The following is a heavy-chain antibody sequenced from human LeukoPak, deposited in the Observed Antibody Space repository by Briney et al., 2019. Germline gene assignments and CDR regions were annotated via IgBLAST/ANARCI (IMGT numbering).Heavy chain of an antibody. J-gene: IGHJ4*02. CDR3: ARKVVTRLDY. Sequence: GASVKVSCKASGYTFTSYYMHWVRQAPGQGLEWMGIINPSGGSTIYAQKFQGRVTMTTDTSTSTAYMELRSLRSDDTAVYYCARKVVTRLDYWGQGTLVTVSS. D-gene: IGHD2-21*02. CDR2: INPSGGST. CDR1: GYTFTSYY. V-gene: IGHV1-46*01.